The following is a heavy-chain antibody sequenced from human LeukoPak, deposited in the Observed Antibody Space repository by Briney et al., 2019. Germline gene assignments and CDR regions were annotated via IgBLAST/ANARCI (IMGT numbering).Heavy chain of an antibody. D-gene: IGHD1-26*01. CDR1: GYTFTSYG. CDR2: ISAYNGNT. J-gene: IGHJ5*02. Sequence: ASVKVSCKASGYTFTSYGISWVRQAPGQGLEWMGWISAYNGNTNYAQKLQGRVTMTTDTSTSTAYMELRSLRSEDTAVYYCASYSGSYSYRWFDPWGQGTLVTVSS. CDR3: ASYSGSYSYRWFDP. V-gene: IGHV1-18*01.